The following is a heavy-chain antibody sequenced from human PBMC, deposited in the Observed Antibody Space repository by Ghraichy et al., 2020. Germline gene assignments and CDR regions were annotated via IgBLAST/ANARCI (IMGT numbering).Heavy chain of an antibody. CDR2: INHSGST. CDR3: ARGLYSSSYWYYYYYMDV. CDR1: GGSFSGYY. D-gene: IGHD6-6*01. J-gene: IGHJ6*03. Sequence: SETLSLTCAVYGGSFSGYYWSWIRQPPGKGLEWIGEINHSGSTNYNPSLKSRVTISVDTSKNQFSLKLSSVTAADTAVYYCARGLYSSSYWYYYYYMDVWGKGTTVTVSS. V-gene: IGHV4-34*01.